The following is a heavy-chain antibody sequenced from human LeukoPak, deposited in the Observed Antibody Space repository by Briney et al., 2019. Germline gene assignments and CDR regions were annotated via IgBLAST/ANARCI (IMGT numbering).Heavy chain of an antibody. D-gene: IGHD5-18*01. CDR1: GFTFSSYS. J-gene: IGHJ4*02. V-gene: IGHV3-21*04. Sequence: GGSLRLSCAASGFTFSSYSMNWVRQAPGKGLEWVSSISSSSSYIYYADSVKGRFTISRDNAKNSLYPQMNSLRAEDTALYYCAKAYSYGSPYFDYWGQGTLVTVSS. CDR3: AKAYSYGSPYFDY. CDR2: ISSSSSYI.